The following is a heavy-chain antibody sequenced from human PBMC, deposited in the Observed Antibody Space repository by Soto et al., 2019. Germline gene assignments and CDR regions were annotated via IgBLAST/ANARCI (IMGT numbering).Heavy chain of an antibody. D-gene: IGHD2-8*01. CDR1: GGSFSGYY. CDR3: ARGPINGFLLYYYGMDV. V-gene: IGHV4-34*01. CDR2: INHSGST. Sequence: PSETLSLTCAVYGGSFSGYYWSWIRQPPGKGLEWIGEINHSGSTNYNPSLKSRVTISVETSKNQFSLKLSSVTAADTAVYYCARGPINGFLLYYYGMDVWGQGTTVTVSS. J-gene: IGHJ6*02.